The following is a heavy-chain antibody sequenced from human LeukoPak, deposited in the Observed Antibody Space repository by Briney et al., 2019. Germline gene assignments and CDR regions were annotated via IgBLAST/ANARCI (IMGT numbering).Heavy chain of an antibody. D-gene: IGHD3-10*01. J-gene: IGHJ1*01. CDR2: ISGSGTST. CDR3: AKSLDRKSWFVFRH. Sequence: SCTASGGTFSSYAISWVRQAPGKGLEWVSGISGSGTSTYYADSVKGRFTTSRDSSKNTVFLQMNSLRAEDTAIYYCAKSLDRKSWFVFRHWGQGTLVTVSS. CDR1: GGTFSSYA. V-gene: IGHV3-23*01.